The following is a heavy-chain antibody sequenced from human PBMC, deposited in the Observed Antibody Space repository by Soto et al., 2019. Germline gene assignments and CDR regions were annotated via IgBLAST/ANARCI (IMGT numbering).Heavy chain of an antibody. D-gene: IGHD3-22*01. J-gene: IGHJ4*02. CDR1: GFTFSSYG. V-gene: IGHV3-30*18. CDR3: AKDPYYYDSSGYYLDY. Sequence: GGSLRLSCAASGFTFSSYGMHWVRQAPGKGLEWVAVISYDGSNKYYADSVKGRFTISRDNSKNTLYLQMNSLRAEDTAVYYCAKDPYYYDSSGYYLDYWGQGTLVTVSS. CDR2: ISYDGSNK.